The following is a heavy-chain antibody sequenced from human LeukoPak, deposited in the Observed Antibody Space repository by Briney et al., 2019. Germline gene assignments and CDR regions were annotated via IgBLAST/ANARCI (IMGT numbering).Heavy chain of an antibody. CDR3: ATEVPDGPQKLHHDAFDL. D-gene: IGHD5-24*01. CDR1: GYSLTELS. V-gene: IGHV1-24*01. CDR2: FDPEDVET. J-gene: IGHJ3*01. Sequence: AASVKVSCKVYGYSLTELSMHWVRQTPGEGLEWMGGFDPEDVETVYAQRFQGRVTTTEDTPTDTAYMELTSLTSEDTAVYYCATEVPDGPQKLHHDAFDLWGQGTMLTVSS.